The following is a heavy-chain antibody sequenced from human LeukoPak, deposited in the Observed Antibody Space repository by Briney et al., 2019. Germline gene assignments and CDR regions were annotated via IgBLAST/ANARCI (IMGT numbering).Heavy chain of an antibody. CDR2: IWYDGSNK. D-gene: IGHD3-16*01. V-gene: IGHV3-33*01. Sequence: PGRSLRLSCAASGFTFSSYGMHWVRQAPGKGLEWVAVIWYDGSNKYYADSVKGRFTISRDNSKNTLYLQMNSLRAEDTAVYYCASRVMAVNGFDIWGQGTMVTVSS. CDR3: ASRVMAVNGFDI. J-gene: IGHJ3*02. CDR1: GFTFSSYG.